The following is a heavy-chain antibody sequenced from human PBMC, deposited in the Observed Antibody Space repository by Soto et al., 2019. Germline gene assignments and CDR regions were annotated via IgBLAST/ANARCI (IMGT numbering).Heavy chain of an antibody. CDR3: ARDTYCSGGSCYSGYYYYGMDV. V-gene: IGHV3-33*01. CDR2: IGYDGSNK. Sequence: QVQLVESGGGVVQPGRSLRLSCAASGFTFSSYGMHWVRQAPGKGLEWVAVIGYDGSNKYYADSVKGRFTISRDNSKNKLYLQMNSLRAADTAVYYCARDTYCSGGSCYSGYYYYGMDVWGQGTTVTVSS. CDR1: GFTFSSYG. J-gene: IGHJ6*02. D-gene: IGHD2-15*01.